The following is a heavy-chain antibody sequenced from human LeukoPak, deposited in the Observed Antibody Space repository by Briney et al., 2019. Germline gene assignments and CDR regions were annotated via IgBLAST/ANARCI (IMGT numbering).Heavy chain of an antibody. CDR2: IRGKAYGATT. Sequence: GGSLRLSCTASGFSFGDYGMSWFRQAPGKGLEWVGFIRGKAYGATTQYAASAKGRFTISRDDSKSIAYLQMNSLETEDTAVYYCARDPSRDQWLYYFDYWGQGTLVTVSS. CDR1: GFSFGDYG. D-gene: IGHD6-19*01. V-gene: IGHV3-49*03. J-gene: IGHJ4*02. CDR3: ARDPSRDQWLYYFDY.